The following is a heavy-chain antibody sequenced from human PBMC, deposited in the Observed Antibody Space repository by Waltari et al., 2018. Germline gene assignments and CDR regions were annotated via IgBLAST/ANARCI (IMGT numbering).Heavy chain of an antibody. D-gene: IGHD3-22*01. J-gene: IGHJ4*02. V-gene: IGHV4-59*01. Sequence: QVQLQESGPGLGKPSETLSLTCTVAGGPISGYYWSWIRQPPGKGQEWIGYIYYSGSTNYNPSLKSRVTISVDTSKNQFSLKLSSVTAADTAVYYCARVDDSSGYYSYWGQGTLVTVSS. CDR3: ARVDDSSGYYSY. CDR2: IYYSGST. CDR1: GGPISGYY.